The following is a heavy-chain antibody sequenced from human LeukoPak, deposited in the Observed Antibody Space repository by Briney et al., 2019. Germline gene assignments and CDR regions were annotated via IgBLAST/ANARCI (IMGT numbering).Heavy chain of an antibody. CDR2: ISYDGSNK. D-gene: IGHD3-22*01. J-gene: IGHJ4*02. CDR1: GFTFSSYA. V-gene: IGHV3-30-3*01. Sequence: PGGSLRLSCAASGFTFSSYAMHWVRQAPGKGLEWVAVISYDGSNKYYADSVKGRFTISRDNSKNTLYLQMNSLRAEDTAVYYCARDTGDSSGYFYYWGQGTLVTVSS. CDR3: ARDTGDSSGYFYY.